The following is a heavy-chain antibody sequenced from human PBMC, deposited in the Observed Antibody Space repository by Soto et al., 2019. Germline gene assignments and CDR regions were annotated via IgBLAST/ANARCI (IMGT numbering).Heavy chain of an antibody. J-gene: IGHJ4*02. CDR3: ARGDSGSYS. CDR2: IYYSGST. D-gene: IGHD1-26*01. CDR1: GGSISSYC. V-gene: IGHV4-59*01. Sequence: SETLSLTCTVSGGSISSYCWSWIRQAPGKGLEWIGYIYYSGSTNYNPSLKSRVTISVDTSKNQFSLKLSSVTAADTAVYYCARGDSGSYSWGQGTLVTVSS.